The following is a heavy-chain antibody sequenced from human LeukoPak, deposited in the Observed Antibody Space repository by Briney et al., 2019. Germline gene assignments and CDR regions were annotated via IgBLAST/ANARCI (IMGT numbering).Heavy chain of an antibody. CDR3: ATEIFTIFEVAPDY. V-gene: IGHV3-21*01. J-gene: IGHJ4*02. Sequence: GGSLRLSCAASGFTFSSYSMNWVRQAPGKGLEWVSSISSSSSYIYYADSVKGRFTISRDNAKNSLYLQMNSLRAEDTAVYYCATEIFTIFEVAPDYWGQGTLVTVSS. CDR2: ISSSSSYI. CDR1: GFTFSSYS. D-gene: IGHD3-3*01.